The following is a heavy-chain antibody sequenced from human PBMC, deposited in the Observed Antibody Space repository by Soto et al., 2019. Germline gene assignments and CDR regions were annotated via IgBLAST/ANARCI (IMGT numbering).Heavy chain of an antibody. Sequence: QVQLVQSGAEVKKPGASVKVSCKASGYTFTSYDINWVRQATGQGLERMGWMNPNSGNTGYAQKFQGRVTMTRNTSLSTAYMELSSLRSEDTAVYYCARGDGGYCTNGVCSYYYYMDVWGKVTTVTVSS. J-gene: IGHJ6*03. V-gene: IGHV1-8*01. D-gene: IGHD2-8*01. CDR2: MNPNSGNT. CDR3: ARGDGGYCTNGVCSYYYYMDV. CDR1: GYTFTSYD.